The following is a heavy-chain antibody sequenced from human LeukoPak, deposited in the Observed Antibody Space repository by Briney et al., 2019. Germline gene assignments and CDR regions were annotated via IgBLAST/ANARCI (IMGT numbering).Heavy chain of an antibody. CDR1: GFTFSSYW. V-gene: IGHV3-7*03. J-gene: IGHJ2*01. CDR3: AREEGSGWYGYFDL. D-gene: IGHD6-19*01. CDR2: IKQDGSEK. Sequence: GGFLRLSCAASGFTFSSYWMSWVRQAPGKGLEWVANIKQDGSEKYYVDSVKGRFTISRDNAKNSLYLQMNSLRAEDTAVYYCAREEGSGWYGYFDLWGRGTLVTASS.